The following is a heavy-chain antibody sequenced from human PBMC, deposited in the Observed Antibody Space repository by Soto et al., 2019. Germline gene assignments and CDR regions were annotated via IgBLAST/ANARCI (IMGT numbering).Heavy chain of an antibody. CDR2: VYYSGSA. CDR3: ARHGVVYYDSSSYYPFDC. CDR1: GGSIGSSSYY. V-gene: IGHV4-39*01. J-gene: IGHJ4*02. Sequence: SETLSLTCTVSGGSIGSSSYYWGWIRQPPGKGLEGIGSVYYSGSAYFNPSLKSRVTISVDTSKNQFSLKLSSVTAADTAVYYCARHGVVYYDSSSYYPFDCWGQGTLVTVSS. D-gene: IGHD3-22*01.